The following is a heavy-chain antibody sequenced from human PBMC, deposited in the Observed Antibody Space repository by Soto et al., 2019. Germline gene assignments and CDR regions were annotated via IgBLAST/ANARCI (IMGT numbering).Heavy chain of an antibody. D-gene: IGHD6-19*01. CDR3: ARDQSPSSGWPGMDV. J-gene: IGHJ6*02. CDR1: GYTFTDYY. V-gene: IGHV1-2*02. CDR2: INPNSGGT. Sequence: EASVKVSWKASGYTFTDYYMHWVRQATGQGLEWMGWINPNSGGTNYAQKFQGRVTMTRDTSISTAYMELNRLRSDDTAVYYCARDQSPSSGWPGMDVWGQGTTVTVSS.